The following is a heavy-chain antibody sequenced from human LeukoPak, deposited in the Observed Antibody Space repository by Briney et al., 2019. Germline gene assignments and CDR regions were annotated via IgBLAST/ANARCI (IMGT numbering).Heavy chain of an antibody. CDR1: GFTVSSDY. V-gene: IGHV3-66*04. J-gene: IGHJ5*02. Sequence: GGSLRLSCAVSGFTVSSDYMSWVRQAPGKGLEWVSVMYSDGRTYYADSVKGRITISRDISMNALYLQMNSLRPEDTAIYYCARHDWFDPWGQGTLVTVSS. CDR3: ARHDWFDP. CDR2: MYSDGRT.